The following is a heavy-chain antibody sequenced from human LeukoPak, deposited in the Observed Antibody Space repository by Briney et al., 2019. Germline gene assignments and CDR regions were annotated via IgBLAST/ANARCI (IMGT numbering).Heavy chain of an antibody. CDR1: GLTFSSYW. V-gene: IGHV3-7*01. D-gene: IGHD3-10*01. CDR2: IKQDGSEK. Sequence: PGGSLRLSCAASGLTFSSYWMSWVRQAPGKGLEWVANIKQDGSEKYYVDSVKGRFTISRDNAKNSLYLQMNSLRAEDTAVYHCARILSDYYGSGSYYFDYWGQGILVTVSS. J-gene: IGHJ4*02. CDR3: ARILSDYYGSGSYYFDY.